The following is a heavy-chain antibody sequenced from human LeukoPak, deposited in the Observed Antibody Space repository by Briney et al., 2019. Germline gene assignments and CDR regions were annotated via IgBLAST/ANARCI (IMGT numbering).Heavy chain of an antibody. Sequence: GASVKVSCKASGYTFTDYYMHWVRQAPGQGLEWMGWINPNSGGTNYAQKFQGRVTMTRDTSISTAYMELSRLRSDDTAVYYCARYPAHRGSMAVANNWFDPWGQGTLVTVSS. CDR3: ARYPAHRGSMAVANNWFDP. CDR1: GYTFTDYY. CDR2: INPNSGGT. D-gene: IGHD6-19*01. V-gene: IGHV1-2*02. J-gene: IGHJ5*02.